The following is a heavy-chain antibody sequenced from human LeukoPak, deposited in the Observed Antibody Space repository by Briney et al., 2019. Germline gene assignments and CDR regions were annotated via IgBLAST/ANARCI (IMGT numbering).Heavy chain of an antibody. J-gene: IGHJ4*02. Sequence: GGSLRLSCAASGFTFSSYSMNWVRQAPGKGLEWVSSISSSSSYIYYADSVKGRFTISRDNAKNSLYLQMNSLRAEDTAVYYCARDRLRYFGWLDYWGQGTLVTVSS. V-gene: IGHV3-21*01. CDR3: ARDRLRYFGWLDY. CDR2: ISSSSSYI. D-gene: IGHD3-9*01. CDR1: GFTFSSYS.